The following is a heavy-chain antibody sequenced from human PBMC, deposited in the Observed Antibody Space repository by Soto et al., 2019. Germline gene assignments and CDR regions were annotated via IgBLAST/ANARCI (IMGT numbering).Heavy chain of an antibody. V-gene: IGHV4-59*01. D-gene: IGHD3-3*01. J-gene: IGHJ5*02. CDR2: IYYSGST. CDR1: GGSISSYY. Sequence: SETLSLTCTVSGGSISSYYWSWIRQPPGKGLEWIGYIYYSGSTNYNPSLKSRVTISVDTSKNQFSLKLGSVTAADTAVYYCARGGYDFWSGYYTGRWFDPWGQGTLVTVSS. CDR3: ARGGYDFWSGYYTGRWFDP.